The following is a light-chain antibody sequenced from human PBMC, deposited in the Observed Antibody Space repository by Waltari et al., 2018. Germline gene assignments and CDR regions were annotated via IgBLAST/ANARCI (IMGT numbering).Light chain of an antibody. CDR2: GAS. V-gene: IGKV3-15*01. Sequence: EKVMTQSPATLSVSPGERATLSCGASQSVSTNLAWYQQKPGQAPRLLIYGASTSATGIPARCSGSGSGTEFTLTLSSLQSEDFAVYYCQQYNTWPYTFGQGTKLEIK. CDR3: QQYNTWPYT. CDR1: QSVSTN. J-gene: IGKJ2*01.